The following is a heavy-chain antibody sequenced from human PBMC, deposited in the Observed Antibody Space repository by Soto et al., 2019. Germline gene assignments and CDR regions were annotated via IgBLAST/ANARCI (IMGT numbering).Heavy chain of an antibody. CDR1: VDSISSGGYS. V-gene: IGHV4-30-2*01. Sequence: QLQLQESGSGLVKPSQTLSLTCAVSVDSISSGGYSWNWIRQPPGKGLEWIGYIYHSGGTDYNPSLKSRVTSTVDSSNNQFSLKMSTVTAADPAVYDCARDYRSGYYLDYWGQGTLVTVSS. CDR3: ARDYRSGYYLDY. J-gene: IGHJ4*02. CDR2: IYHSGGT. D-gene: IGHD3-3*01.